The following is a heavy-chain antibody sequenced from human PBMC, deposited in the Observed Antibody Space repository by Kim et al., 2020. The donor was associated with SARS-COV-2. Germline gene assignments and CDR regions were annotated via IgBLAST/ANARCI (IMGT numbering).Heavy chain of an antibody. CDR2: T. Sequence: TNYADSVKGRFTISRDNAKNSLYLQMNSLRAEDTAVYYCARDQDTAMVDYWGQGTLVTVSS. CDR3: ARDQDTAMVDY. D-gene: IGHD5-18*01. V-gene: IGHV3-11*06. J-gene: IGHJ4*02.